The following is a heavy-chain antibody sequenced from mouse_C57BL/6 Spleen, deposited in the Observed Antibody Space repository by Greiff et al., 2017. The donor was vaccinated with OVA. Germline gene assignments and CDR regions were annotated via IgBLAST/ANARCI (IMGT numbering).Heavy chain of an antibody. J-gene: IGHJ4*01. CDR2: SRNKANDYTT. CDR1: GFTFSDFY. CDR3: ARDGDYDYAMDY. Sequence: EVMLVESGGGLVQSGRSLRLSCATSGFTFSDFYMEWVRQAPGKGLEWIAASRNKANDYTTEYSASVKGRFIVSRDTSQSILYLQMNALRAEDTAIYYCARDGDYDYAMDYWGQGTSVTVSS. V-gene: IGHV7-1*01. D-gene: IGHD2-4*01.